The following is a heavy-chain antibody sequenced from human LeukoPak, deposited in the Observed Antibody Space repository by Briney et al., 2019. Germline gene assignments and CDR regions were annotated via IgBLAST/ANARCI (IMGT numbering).Heavy chain of an antibody. CDR3: ARDCSSTSCYLPDV. D-gene: IGHD2-2*01. CDR2: IYDSGST. J-gene: IGHJ6*04. Sequence: SETLSLTCTVSGGSISSYYWSWIRQPPGKGLEWIGYIYDSGSTNYNPSLKSRVTISLDTYKNQFSLKLTSVTAADTAVYYCARDCSSTSCYLPDVWGKGTTVTVSS. CDR1: GGSISSYY. V-gene: IGHV4-59*01.